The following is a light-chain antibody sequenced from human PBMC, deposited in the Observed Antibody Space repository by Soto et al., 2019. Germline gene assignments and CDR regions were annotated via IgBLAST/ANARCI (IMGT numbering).Light chain of an antibody. J-gene: IGLJ3*02. CDR3: CSYTSSKTLV. V-gene: IGLV2-14*01. CDR1: SNNVGGYNY. CDR2: EVS. Sequence: QSALTQPASVSGSPGQSITISCTGASNNVGGYNYVSWYQHHPGKAPKLVLYEVSNRPSGISHRFSGSKLGSTASLTISELQAEDEADYFCCSYTSSKTLVFGGGTKVTVL.